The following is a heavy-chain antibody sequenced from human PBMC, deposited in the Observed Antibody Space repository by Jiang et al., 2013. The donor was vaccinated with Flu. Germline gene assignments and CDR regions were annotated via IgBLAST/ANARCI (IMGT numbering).Heavy chain of an antibody. D-gene: IGHD3-22*01. CDR2: IYYSGST. J-gene: IGHJ5*02. V-gene: IGHV4-59*01. Sequence: GSGLVKPSETLSLTCTVSGGSISSYYWSWIRQPPGKGLEWIGYIYYSGSTNYNPSLKRRVTISVDTSKNQFSLKLSPVTAADTAVYYCARIYYYDSSGRNWFDPWGQGTLVTVSS. CDR1: GGSISSYY. CDR3: ARIYYYDSSGRNWFDP.